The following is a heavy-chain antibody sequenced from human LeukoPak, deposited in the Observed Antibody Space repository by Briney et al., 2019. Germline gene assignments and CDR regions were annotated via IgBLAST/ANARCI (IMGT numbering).Heavy chain of an antibody. J-gene: IGHJ4*02. CDR2: INHSGST. V-gene: IGHV4-34*01. D-gene: IGHD2-15*01. CDR3: ATAVFSYCSGGSCPYFDY. Sequence: GSLRLSCAASGFTFSDYYMSWIRQPPGKGREWIGEINHSGSTNYNRSLKSRVTISGDTSKNQVSLKLSSVTAADTAVYYCATAVFSYCSGGSCPYFDYWGQGTLVTVSS. CDR1: GFTFSDYY.